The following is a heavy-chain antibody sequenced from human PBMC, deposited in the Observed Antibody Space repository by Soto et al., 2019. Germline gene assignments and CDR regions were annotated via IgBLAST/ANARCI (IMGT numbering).Heavy chain of an antibody. CDR1: GFGFSSYG. CDR3: AREGVFGLVKIIPPDY. J-gene: IGHJ4*02. D-gene: IGHD3-3*01. CDR2: ISFDGSTQ. Sequence: VQLLESGGGVAQPGRSLRLSCRASGFGFSSYGMLWVRQAPGKGPEWVAFISFDGSTQYYADSVRGRFTISRDNSENTLYLKLDTLRVEDTAMYYCAREGVFGLVKIIPPDYWGQGAQVTVSA. V-gene: IGHV3-30*03.